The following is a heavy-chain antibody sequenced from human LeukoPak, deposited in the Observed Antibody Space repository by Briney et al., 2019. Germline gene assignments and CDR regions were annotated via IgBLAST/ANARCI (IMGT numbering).Heavy chain of an antibody. D-gene: IGHD3-22*01. Sequence: ASVKVPCKASGYTFTSYDINWVRQATGQGLEWMGWMNPNSGSTGYAQKFQGRVTMTRNTSISTAYMELSSLRSEDTAVYYCARRLTYYYDSSGYPPPTWYYGMDVWGQGTTVTVSS. CDR1: GYTFTSYD. CDR2: MNPNSGST. J-gene: IGHJ6*02. CDR3: ARRLTYYYDSSGYPPPTWYYGMDV. V-gene: IGHV1-8*01.